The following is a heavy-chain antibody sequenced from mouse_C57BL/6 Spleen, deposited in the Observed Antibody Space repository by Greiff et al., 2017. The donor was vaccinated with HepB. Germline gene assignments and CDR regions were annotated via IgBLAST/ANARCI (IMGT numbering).Heavy chain of an antibody. V-gene: IGHV1-54*01. Sequence: VKVVESGAELVRPGTSVKVSCKASGYAFTNYLIEWVKQRPGQGLEWIGVINPGSGGTNYNEKFKGKATLTADKSSSTAYMQLSSLTSEDSAVYFCARSGLRIDYWGQGTTLTVSS. CDR2: INPGSGGT. D-gene: IGHD3-1*01. CDR1: GYAFTNYL. J-gene: IGHJ2*01. CDR3: ARSGLRIDY.